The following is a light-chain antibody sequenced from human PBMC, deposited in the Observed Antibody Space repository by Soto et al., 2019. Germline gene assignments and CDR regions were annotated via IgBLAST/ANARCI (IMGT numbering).Light chain of an antibody. Sequence: QLVLTQSSSASASLGSSVKLTCTLGSGHSSHIIAWHQQQPGKAPRYLMKLEGSGSYNKGSGVPDRFSGSSSGADRYLAISNLQSEDEDDYYCETWDSNTRVFGGGTKLTVL. CDR2: LEGSGSY. CDR1: SGHSSHI. J-gene: IGLJ2*01. V-gene: IGLV4-60*03. CDR3: ETWDSNTRV.